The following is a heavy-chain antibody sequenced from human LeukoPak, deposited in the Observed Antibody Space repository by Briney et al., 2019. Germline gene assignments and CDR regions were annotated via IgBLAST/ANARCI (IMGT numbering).Heavy chain of an antibody. CDR3: ARDQGRGFWSDYYMDV. CDR1: GGSISSSSYY. Sequence: SETLSLTCTVSGGSISSSSYYWGWIRQPPGKGLEWIGSIYYSGSTYYNPSLKSRVTISVDTSKNQFSLKLSSVTAADTAVYYCARDQGRGFWSDYYMDVWGKGTTVTVSS. J-gene: IGHJ6*03. V-gene: IGHV4-39*07. CDR2: IYYSGST. D-gene: IGHD3-3*01.